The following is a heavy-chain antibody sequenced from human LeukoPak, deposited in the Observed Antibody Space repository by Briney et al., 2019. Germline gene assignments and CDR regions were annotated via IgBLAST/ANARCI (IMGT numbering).Heavy chain of an antibody. V-gene: IGHV3-7*01. CDR1: GFTFSNAW. D-gene: IGHD5-18*01. CDR3: ARDLGYSYGTDAFDI. J-gene: IGHJ3*02. CDR2: IKQGGSEK. Sequence: GGSLRLSCAASGFTFSNAWMSWVRQAPGKGLEWVANIKQGGSEKYYVDSVKGRFTISRDNAKNSLYLQMNSLRAEDTAVYYCARDLGYSYGTDAFDIWGQGTMVTVSS.